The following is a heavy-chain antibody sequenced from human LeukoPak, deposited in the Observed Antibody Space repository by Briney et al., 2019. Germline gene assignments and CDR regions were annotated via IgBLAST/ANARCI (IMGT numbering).Heavy chain of an antibody. V-gene: IGHV1-8*01. J-gene: IGHJ4*02. D-gene: IGHD1-26*01. Sequence: ASVKVSCKASGYTFTSYDFNWVRQATGQRPEWMGWMSPNSGDTGYAQKLQGRVTMTTDTSTSTAYMELRSLRSDDTAVYHCARAPYSGSYYVDYWGQGTLVTVSS. CDR2: MSPNSGDT. CDR3: ARAPYSGSYYVDY. CDR1: GYTFTSYD.